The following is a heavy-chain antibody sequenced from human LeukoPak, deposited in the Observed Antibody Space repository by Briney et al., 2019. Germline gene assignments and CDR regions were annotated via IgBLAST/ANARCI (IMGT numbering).Heavy chain of an antibody. Sequence: GGSLRLSCAASGFTFSSYWMHWVRQAPGKGLVWVSRINSDGSSTSYADSVKGRFTISRDNAKNTLYLQMNSLRAEDTAVYYCVRVRVRGVSKGNGMDVWGQGTTVTVSS. CDR2: INSDGSST. CDR1: GFTFSSYW. J-gene: IGHJ6*02. CDR3: VRVRVRGVSKGNGMDV. V-gene: IGHV3-74*01. D-gene: IGHD3-10*01.